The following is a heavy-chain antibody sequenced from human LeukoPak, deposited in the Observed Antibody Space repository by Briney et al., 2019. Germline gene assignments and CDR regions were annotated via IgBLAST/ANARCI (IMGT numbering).Heavy chain of an antibody. D-gene: IGHD6-6*01. V-gene: IGHV1-18*01. CDR1: GYSFTDYI. J-gene: IGHJ4*02. Sequence: ASVKVSCKTSGYSFTDYIIAWVRQAPGQGLEWLGWIGTYDGHTSYAQKFQGRVTMTRDTSTSTVYMELSSLRSEDTAVYYCARAVSSTFEYWGQGTLVTVSS. CDR2: IGTYDGHT. CDR3: ARAVSSTFEY.